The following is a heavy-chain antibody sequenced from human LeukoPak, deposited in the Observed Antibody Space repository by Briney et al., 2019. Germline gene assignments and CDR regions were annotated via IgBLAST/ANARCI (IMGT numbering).Heavy chain of an antibody. CDR2: ISSSSSYI. CDR1: GFTFSSYS. D-gene: IGHD3-3*01. V-gene: IGHV3-21*01. J-gene: IGHJ6*03. Sequence: KTGGSLRLSCAASGFTFSSYSMNWVRQAPGKGLEWVSSISSSSSYIYYADSVKGRFTTSRDNAKNSLYLQMNSLRAEDTAVYYCARDNTADYDFWSGYYSYYYYYYMDVWGKGTTVTVSS. CDR3: ARDNTADYDFWSGYYSYYYYYYMDV.